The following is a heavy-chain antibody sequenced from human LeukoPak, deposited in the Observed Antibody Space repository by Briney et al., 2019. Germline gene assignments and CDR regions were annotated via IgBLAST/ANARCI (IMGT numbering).Heavy chain of an antibody. CDR1: GGSISSGGYY. V-gene: IGHV4-30-2*01. Sequence: PSETLSLTCTVSGGSISSGGYYWSWIRQPPGKGLEWIGYIYHSGSTYYNPSLKSRVTISVDRSKNQFSLKLSSVTAADTAVYYCARFKVVAANWFDPWGQGTLVTVSS. J-gene: IGHJ5*02. D-gene: IGHD2-15*01. CDR2: IYHSGST. CDR3: ARFKVVAANWFDP.